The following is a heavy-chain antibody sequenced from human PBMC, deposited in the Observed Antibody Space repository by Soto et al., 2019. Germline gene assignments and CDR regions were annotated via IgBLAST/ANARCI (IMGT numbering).Heavy chain of an antibody. CDR1: GYTFTGYY. CDR2: ISAYNGNT. J-gene: IGHJ3*02. CDR3: ARDVGYSYGLDAFDI. Sequence: ASVKVSCKASGYTFTGYYMHWVRQAPGQGLEWMGWISAYNGNTNYAQKLQGRVTMTTDTSTSTAYMELRSLRSDDTAVYYCARDVGYSYGLDAFDIWGQGTMVT. D-gene: IGHD5-18*01. V-gene: IGHV1-18*04.